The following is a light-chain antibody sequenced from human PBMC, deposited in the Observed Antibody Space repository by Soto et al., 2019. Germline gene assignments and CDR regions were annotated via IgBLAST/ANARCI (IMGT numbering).Light chain of an antibody. CDR1: SSDVGGYNY. Sequence: QSALTQPASVSGSHGQSITISCTGTSSDVGGYNYVSWYQQHPGKAPKFMIYDVSNRPSGVSNRFSGSKSGNTASLTISGLQAEDEDEDYCTSYTTSNTRQIVFGTGTKLTVL. V-gene: IGLV2-14*01. J-gene: IGLJ1*01. CDR3: TSYTTSNTRQIV. CDR2: DVS.